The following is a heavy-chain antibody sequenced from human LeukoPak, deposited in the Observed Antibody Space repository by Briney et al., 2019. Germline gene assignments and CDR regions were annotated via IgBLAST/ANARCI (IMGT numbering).Heavy chain of an antibody. CDR3: ARLWLFDY. V-gene: IGHV3-7*01. CDR1: GFTFSSYW. CDR2: IKQHGSEK. J-gene: IGHJ4*02. D-gene: IGHD5-12*01. Sequence: PGGSLRLSCAGSGFTFSSYWMSWVRQAPGKGLEWVANIKQHGSEKYYVDSVKGRFTISREDAKNSLYLQMNSLRAEDTAVYYCARLWLFDYWGQGTLVTVSS.